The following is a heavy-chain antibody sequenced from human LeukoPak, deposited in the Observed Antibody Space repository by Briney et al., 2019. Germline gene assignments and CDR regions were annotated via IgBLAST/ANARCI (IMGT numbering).Heavy chain of an antibody. CDR2: IYYSGST. J-gene: IGHJ3*02. Sequence: PSETLSLTCTVSGGSISSSSYYWGWIRQPPGKGLEWIGSIYYSGSTYYNPSLKSRVTISVDTSRNQFSLKLSSVTAADTAVYYCARLPHMASDAFDIWGQGTMVTVSS. V-gene: IGHV4-39*01. D-gene: IGHD2-21*01. CDR3: ARLPHMASDAFDI. CDR1: GGSISSSSYY.